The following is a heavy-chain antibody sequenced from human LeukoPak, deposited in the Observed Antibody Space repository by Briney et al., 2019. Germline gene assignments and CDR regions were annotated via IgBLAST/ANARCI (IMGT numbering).Heavy chain of an antibody. Sequence: ASVKVPCKASGGTFSSYAISWLRQAPGQGLEWMGRIIPIFGTANYAQKFQGRVTITTDESTSTAYMELSSLRSEDTAVYYCARDSPGYYYDSSGYYYFDYWGQGTLVTVSS. J-gene: IGHJ4*02. CDR2: IIPIFGTA. CDR1: GGTFSSYA. V-gene: IGHV1-69*05. CDR3: ARDSPGYYYDSSGYYYFDY. D-gene: IGHD3-22*01.